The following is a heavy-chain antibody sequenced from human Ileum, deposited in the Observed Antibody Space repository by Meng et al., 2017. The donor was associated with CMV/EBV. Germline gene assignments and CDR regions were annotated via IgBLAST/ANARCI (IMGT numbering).Heavy chain of an antibody. D-gene: IGHD5/OR15-5a*01. CDR1: GFDFSSHA. CDR3: VRSPLSVARDFYFDH. CDR2: VSYDGTNT. V-gene: IGHV3-30*04. Sequence: GGSLRLSCAASGFDFSSHAMHWVRQAPGKGLEWMAVVSYDGTNTYHADSILGRFTVSRDNNRNTVSLQMKRVTSDDTGLYYCVRSPLSVARDFYFDHWGQGALVTVSS. J-gene: IGHJ4*02.